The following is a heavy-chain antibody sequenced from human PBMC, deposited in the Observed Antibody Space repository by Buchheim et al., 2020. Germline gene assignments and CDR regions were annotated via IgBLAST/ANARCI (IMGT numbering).Heavy chain of an antibody. Sequence: QVQLQQWGAGLLKPSETLSLTCAVYGGSFSGYYWSWIRQPPGKGLEWIGEINHSGSTNYNPSLKSRVTISVDTSKNQFSLKLSSVIAADTAVYYCARASYYDFWSGYFVGAARMDVGGQGTT. D-gene: IGHD3-3*01. V-gene: IGHV4-34*01. CDR1: GGSFSGYY. CDR3: ARASYYDFWSGYFVGAARMDV. CDR2: INHSGST. J-gene: IGHJ6*02.